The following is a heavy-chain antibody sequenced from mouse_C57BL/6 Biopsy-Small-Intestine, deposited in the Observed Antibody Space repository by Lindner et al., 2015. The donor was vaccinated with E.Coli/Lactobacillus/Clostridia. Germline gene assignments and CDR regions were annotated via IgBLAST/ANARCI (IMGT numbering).Heavy chain of an antibody. D-gene: IGHD1-1*01. CDR3: ARGVFYYGSRGEFAY. Sequence: QESGAELMKPGASVKLSCKATGYTFTGYWIEWVKQRPGHGLEWIGEILPGSGNTNYNEKFKGKATFTADTSSYTAYMQLSSLTTEDSAIYYCARGVFYYGSRGEFAYWGQGTLVTVSA. J-gene: IGHJ3*01. V-gene: IGHV1-9*01. CDR1: GYTFTGYW. CDR2: ILPGSGNT.